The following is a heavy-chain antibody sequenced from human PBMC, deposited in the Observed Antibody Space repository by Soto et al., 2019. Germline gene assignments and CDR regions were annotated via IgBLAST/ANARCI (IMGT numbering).Heavy chain of an antibody. CDR1: GFTFSSYA. V-gene: IGHV3-23*01. CDR3: ANRNYYDCSGYSYPYFDN. D-gene: IGHD3-22*01. Sequence: PGGSLRLSCAASGFTFSSYAMSWVRQAPGKGLEWVSGISGSGGSPAYAHSVKGRFTISRDNPKNTLHLQMNNLRAEDTAIYYCANRNYYDCSGYSYPYFDNWGQGTLVTVSS. J-gene: IGHJ4*02. CDR2: ISGSGGSP.